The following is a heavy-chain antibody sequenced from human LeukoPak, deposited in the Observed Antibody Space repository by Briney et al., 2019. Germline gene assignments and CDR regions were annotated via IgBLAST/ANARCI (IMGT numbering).Heavy chain of an antibody. Sequence: GGSLRPSCAASGFTFSSCWMYWVRQAPGKGLEWVANIKQDGSAKYYADSVKGRFTISRDNAENSLYLQMNSLRDEDTAVYYCARDGMRGGDFDYWGQGTLVTVSS. CDR2: IKQDGSAK. D-gene: IGHD3-16*01. V-gene: IGHV3-7*01. CDR1: GFTFSSCW. J-gene: IGHJ4*02. CDR3: ARDGMRGGDFDY.